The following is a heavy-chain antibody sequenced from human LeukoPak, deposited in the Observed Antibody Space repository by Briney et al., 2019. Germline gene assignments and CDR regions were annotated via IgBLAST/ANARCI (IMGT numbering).Heavy chain of an antibody. CDR1: GGSISSGYY. CDR2: IYHSGST. J-gene: IGHJ5*02. CDR3: ARHLPILNWFGP. Sequence: SETLSLTCTVSGGSISSGYYWGWIRQPPGKGLEWIGSIYHSGSTYYNPSLKSRVTISVDTSKNQFSLRLSSVTAADTAVYYCARHLPILNWFGPWGQGTLVTVSS. V-gene: IGHV4-38-2*02.